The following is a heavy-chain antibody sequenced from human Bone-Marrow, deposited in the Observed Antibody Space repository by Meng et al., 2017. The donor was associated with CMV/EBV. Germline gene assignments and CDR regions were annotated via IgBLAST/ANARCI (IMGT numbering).Heavy chain of an antibody. CDR3: ARGAFVGGSYPKGSAGFDY. J-gene: IGHJ4*02. CDR2: IYHSGST. V-gene: IGHV4-34*02. Sequence: QVQLQQWGAGLLKPSETLSLTCAVYGGSLSGYYWSWIRQSPGKGLEWIGEIYHSGSTNYNPSLKSRVTISVDKSKNQFSLKLSSVTAADTAVYYCARGAFVGGSYPKGSAGFDYWGQGTLVTVSS. CDR1: GGSLSGYY. D-gene: IGHD1-26*01.